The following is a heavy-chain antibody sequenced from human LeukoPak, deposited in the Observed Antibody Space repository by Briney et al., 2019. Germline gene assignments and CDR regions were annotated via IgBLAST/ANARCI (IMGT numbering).Heavy chain of an antibody. Sequence: GGSLRLSCAASGFTFSSYAMSWVRQAPGKGLEWVSAISGSGGSTYYADSVKGRFTISRDNSKNTLYLQMSSLRAEDTAVYYCAKAQNDFWSGYYHLFDYWGQGTLVTVSS. CDR3: AKAQNDFWSGYYHLFDY. V-gene: IGHV3-23*01. D-gene: IGHD3-3*01. CDR1: GFTFSSYA. J-gene: IGHJ4*02. CDR2: ISGSGGST.